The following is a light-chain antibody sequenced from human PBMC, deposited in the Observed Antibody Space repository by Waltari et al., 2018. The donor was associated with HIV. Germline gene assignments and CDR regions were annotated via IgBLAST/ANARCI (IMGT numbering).Light chain of an antibody. V-gene: IGLV1-47*01. CDR1: RSNIGSNH. J-gene: IGLJ3*02. CDR2: RNN. CDR3: QSADSSGAYWV. Sequence: QSVLTQPPSASGTPGHRVTISCSGSRSNIGSNHVYWYQQIPGTAPKPLIYRNNQRPSGIPERFSGSTSGTTVTLTISGVQAEDEADYHCQSADSSGAYWVFGGGTRLTVL.